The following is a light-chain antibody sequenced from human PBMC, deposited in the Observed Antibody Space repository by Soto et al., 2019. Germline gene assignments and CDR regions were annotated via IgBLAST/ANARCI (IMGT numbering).Light chain of an antibody. CDR1: QSVSSY. CDR2: GAS. CDR3: QQYNNWPFPYT. V-gene: IGKV3-15*01. Sequence: EIVMTQSPATLSVSPGERATLSCRASQSVSSYLAWYQQKPGQAPRLLIYGASTRATGIPARFSGSGSGTEFTLTISSLQSEDFAVYYCQQYNNWPFPYTFGQGTKLEIK. J-gene: IGKJ2*01.